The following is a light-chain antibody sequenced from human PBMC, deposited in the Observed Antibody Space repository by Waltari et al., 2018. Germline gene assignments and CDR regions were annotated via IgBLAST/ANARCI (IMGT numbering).Light chain of an antibody. CDR3: QQCYPFPYT. CDR1: VLSSSDHRNC. J-gene: IGKJ2*01. CDR2: CAS. V-gene: IGKV4-1*01. Sequence: VLSSSDHRNCLGWYQQKPGQPPKLLISCASTREFGVPDRFSGSGSGTDFTLTISSLQAEDVALYYCQQCYPFPYTFVQGTKLELK.